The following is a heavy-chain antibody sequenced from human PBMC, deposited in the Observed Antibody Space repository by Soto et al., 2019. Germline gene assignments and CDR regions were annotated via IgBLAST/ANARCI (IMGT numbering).Heavy chain of an antibody. CDR3: ATDSITMVRGVTFTDAFDI. J-gene: IGHJ3*02. CDR1: GYTLTELS. D-gene: IGHD3-10*01. V-gene: IGHV1-24*01. Sequence: ASVKVSCKVSGYTLTELSMHWVRQAPGKGLEWMGGFDPEDGETIYAQKFQGRVTMTEDTSTDTAYMELSSLRSEGTAVYYCATDSITMVRGVTFTDAFDIWGQGTMVTVSS. CDR2: FDPEDGET.